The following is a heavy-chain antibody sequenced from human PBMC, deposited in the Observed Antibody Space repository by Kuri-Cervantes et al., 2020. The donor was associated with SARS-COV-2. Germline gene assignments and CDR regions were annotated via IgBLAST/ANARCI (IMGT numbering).Heavy chain of an antibody. Sequence: GEFLKISCAASGFTFSSDAMSWVRKALGKGLEWVSAISGSGGSNYYADSVEGRFTISRDNSKNTLYLQMNSLRAEDTTVYYCAKAQTGMSPDAFDIWGQGTMVTVSS. J-gene: IGHJ3*02. CDR3: AKAQTGMSPDAFDI. CDR1: GFTFSSDA. CDR2: ISGSGGSN. V-gene: IGHV3-23*01. D-gene: IGHD1-1*01.